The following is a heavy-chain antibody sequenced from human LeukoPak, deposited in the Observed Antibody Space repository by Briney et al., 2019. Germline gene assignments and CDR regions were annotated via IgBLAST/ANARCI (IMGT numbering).Heavy chain of an antibody. CDR3: ARETVTIFGVVIINFPYYGMGV. Sequence: ASVKVSCKASGYTFTSYYMHWVRQAPGQGLEWMGIINPSGGSTSYAQKFQGRVTMTRDTSTSTVYMELSSLRSEDTAVYYCARETVTIFGVVIINFPYYGMGVWGQGTTVTVSS. V-gene: IGHV1-46*01. CDR1: GYTFTSYY. CDR2: INPSGGST. J-gene: IGHJ6*02. D-gene: IGHD3-3*01.